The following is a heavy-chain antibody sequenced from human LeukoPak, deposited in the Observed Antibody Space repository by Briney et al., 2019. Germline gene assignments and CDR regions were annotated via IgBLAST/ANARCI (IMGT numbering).Heavy chain of an antibody. CDR2: IYYSGST. CDR3: ARVTPSIAARGNPDY. D-gene: IGHD6-6*01. Sequence: SETLSLTCTVSGYSITSAYYWGWIRQPPGKGLEWIGYIYYSGSTNYNPSLKSRVTISLDTSKNQFSLKLSSVTAADTAVYYCARVTPSIAARGNPDYWGQGTLVTVSS. CDR1: GYSITSAYY. V-gene: IGHV4-38-2*02. J-gene: IGHJ4*02.